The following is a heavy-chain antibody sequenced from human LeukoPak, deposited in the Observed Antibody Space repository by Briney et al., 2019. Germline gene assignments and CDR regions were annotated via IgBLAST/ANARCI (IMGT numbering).Heavy chain of an antibody. CDR2: ISSSSSYT. Sequence: GGSLRLSCAASGFTVSDDHRSWMGQAPGKGLVWFSYISSSSSYTNYAYSVKGRFTISRDNVKIPLSLQMTRLRADDTAVYYTARDKATVYYYYSGMDVWGKGTTVTVSS. V-gene: IGHV3-11*06. J-gene: IGHJ6*04. CDR3: ARDKATVYYYYSGMDV. CDR1: GFTVSDDH.